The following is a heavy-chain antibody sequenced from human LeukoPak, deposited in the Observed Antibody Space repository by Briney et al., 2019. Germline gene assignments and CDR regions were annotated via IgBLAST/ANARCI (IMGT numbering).Heavy chain of an antibody. V-gene: IGHV1-2*04. CDR3: AREYSSSWFDY. D-gene: IGHD6-13*01. Sequence: GASVKVSCKTSGYTFTGHYMHWVRQAPGQGLEWMGWINPNSGGTNYAEKFPGWLTMTRDTSISTLYMEMSRLRSDDTAVYYCAREYSSSWFDYWGQGTLVTVSS. CDR2: INPNSGGT. J-gene: IGHJ4*02. CDR1: GYTFTGHY.